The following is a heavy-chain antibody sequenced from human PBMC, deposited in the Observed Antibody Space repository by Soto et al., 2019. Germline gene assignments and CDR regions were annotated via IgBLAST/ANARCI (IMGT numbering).Heavy chain of an antibody. J-gene: IGHJ4*02. D-gene: IGHD2-15*01. Sequence: NPSETLSLTCAVYGGSFSGYYWSWIRQPPGKGLEWIGEINHRKNTNYNPSLKSRVTISVDTSKNQFSLKLNSVTAADTAVYYCARGLGYCSGGSCSRAGVYFDYWGQETLVTVSS. CDR2: INHRKNT. V-gene: IGHV4-34*01. CDR3: ARGLGYCSGGSCSRAGVYFDY. CDR1: GGSFSGYY.